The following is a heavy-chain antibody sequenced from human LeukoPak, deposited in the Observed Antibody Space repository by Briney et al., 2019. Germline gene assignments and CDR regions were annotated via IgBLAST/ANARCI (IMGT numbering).Heavy chain of an antibody. Sequence: GGSLRLSCAASGFTFSSYAMSWVRQAPGKGLEWVLAISGGGDFIYYADSVKGRFTISRDNSKNTLYLQMNSLRAEDTAVYYCANSSWSLFDYWGQGTLVTVSS. V-gene: IGHV3-23*01. J-gene: IGHJ4*02. D-gene: IGHD6-13*01. CDR1: GFTFSSYA. CDR2: ISGGGDFI. CDR3: ANSSWSLFDY.